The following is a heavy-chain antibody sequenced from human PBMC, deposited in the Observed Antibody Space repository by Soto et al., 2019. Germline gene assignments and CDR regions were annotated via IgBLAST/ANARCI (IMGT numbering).Heavy chain of an antibody. CDR2: ISSSSSYI. V-gene: IGHV3-21*01. CDR3: ARAGGGNYGDYEYYYYMDV. CDR1: GFTFSSYS. J-gene: IGHJ6*03. Sequence: EVQLVESGGGLVKPGGSLRLSCAASGFTFSSYSMNWVRQAPGKGLEWVSSISSSSSYIYYADSVKGRFTISRDNAKNSLYLQMNSLRAEDTAVYYCARAGGGNYGDYEYYYYMDVWGKGTTVTVSS. D-gene: IGHD4-17*01.